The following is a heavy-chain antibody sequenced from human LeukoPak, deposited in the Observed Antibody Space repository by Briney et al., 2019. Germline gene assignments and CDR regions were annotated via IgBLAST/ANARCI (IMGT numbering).Heavy chain of an antibody. J-gene: IGHJ6*02. Sequence: PGGSLRLSCAASGFTFSSYSMNWVRQAPGKGLEWDSSISSSSSYIYYADSVKGRFTISRDNAKNSLYLQMNSLRAEDTAVYYCARDYRYCSSTSCPPPAYYYYGMDVWGQGTTVTVSS. CDR1: GFTFSSYS. CDR2: ISSSSSYI. CDR3: ARDYRYCSSTSCPPPAYYYYGMDV. V-gene: IGHV3-21*01. D-gene: IGHD2-2*01.